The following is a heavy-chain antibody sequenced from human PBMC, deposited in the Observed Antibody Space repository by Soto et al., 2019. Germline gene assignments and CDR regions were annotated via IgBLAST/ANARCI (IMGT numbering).Heavy chain of an antibody. Sequence: QVQLMQSGAEVKKPGASVKVSCKASGYTFTSYGISWVRQAPGQGLEWMGWISAYNGNTNYAQKLQGRVTMTTDTSXXTAYMELRSLRSDETAVYYCARVRDDILTGYGGDYWGQGTLVTVSS. CDR1: GYTFTSYG. J-gene: IGHJ4*02. CDR3: ARVRDDILTGYGGDY. D-gene: IGHD3-9*01. CDR2: ISAYNGNT. V-gene: IGHV1-18*01.